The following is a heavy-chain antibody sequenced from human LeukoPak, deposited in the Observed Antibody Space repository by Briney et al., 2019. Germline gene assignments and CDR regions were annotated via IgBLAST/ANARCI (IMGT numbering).Heavy chain of an antibody. CDR3: AKDLAYYYGSGSYLFDY. CDR2: INTDGSST. V-gene: IGHV3-74*01. CDR1: GFTFSSYW. J-gene: IGHJ4*02. D-gene: IGHD3-10*01. Sequence: GGSLRLSCAASGFTFSSYWMHWVRQAPGKGLVWVSRINTDGSSTSYADSVKGRFTISRDNAKNTLYLQMNSLRAEDTAVYYCAKDLAYYYGSGSYLFDYWGQGTLVTVSS.